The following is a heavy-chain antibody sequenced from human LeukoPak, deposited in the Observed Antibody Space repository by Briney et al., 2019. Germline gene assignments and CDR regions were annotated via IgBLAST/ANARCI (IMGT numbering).Heavy chain of an antibody. D-gene: IGHD1/OR15-1a*01. CDR2: ISSSGSTI. V-gene: IGHV3-48*03. CDR3: ARAKTKGPDYYYYYMDV. J-gene: IGHJ6*03. Sequence: PGGSLRLSCAASGFTFSSYEMNWVRQAPGKGLEWVSYISSSGSTIYYADSVKGRFTISRDNAKNSLYLQMNSLRAEDTAVYYCARAKTKGPDYYYYYMDVWGKGTTVTISS. CDR1: GFTFSSYE.